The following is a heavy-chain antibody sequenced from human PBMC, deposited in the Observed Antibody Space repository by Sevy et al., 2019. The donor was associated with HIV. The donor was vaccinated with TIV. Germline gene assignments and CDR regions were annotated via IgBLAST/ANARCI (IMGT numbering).Heavy chain of an antibody. V-gene: IGHV3-30-3*01. CDR2: ISYDGSNK. CDR3: ARDQREYYDSSGYRY. D-gene: IGHD3-22*01. J-gene: IGHJ4*02. CDR1: GFTFSSYA. Sequence: GGSLRLSCAASGFTFSSYAMHWVRQAPGKGLEWVAVISYDGSNKYYADSVKGRFTISRDNSKNTLYLQMNSLRAEDTAVYYCARDQREYYDSSGYRYWGQGTLVTVSS.